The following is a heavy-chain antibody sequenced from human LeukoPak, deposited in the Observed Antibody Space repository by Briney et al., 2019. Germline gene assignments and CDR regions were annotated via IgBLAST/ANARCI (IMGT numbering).Heavy chain of an antibody. J-gene: IGHJ3*02. CDR3: ARVRSSGCFDI. CDR1: GGSISSGSYY. Sequence: SETLSPTCTVSGGSISSGSYYWSWIRQPAGKGLEWIGRIYTSGSTNYNPSLKSRVTISVDTSKNQFSLKLSSVTAADTAVYYCARVRSSGCFDIWGQGTMVTVSS. D-gene: IGHD6-19*01. CDR2: IYTSGST. V-gene: IGHV4-61*02.